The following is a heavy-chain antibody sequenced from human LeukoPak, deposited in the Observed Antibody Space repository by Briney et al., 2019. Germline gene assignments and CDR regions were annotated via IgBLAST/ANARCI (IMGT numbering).Heavy chain of an antibody. CDR1: GYTFTSYG. Sequence: ASVKVSCKASGYTFTSYGISWVRQAPGQGLEWMGWISAYNGSTNYAQKLQGRVTMTTDTSTSTAYMELRSLRSDDTAVYYCTRVSKGEYYYDYWGQGTLVTVSS. V-gene: IGHV1-18*01. D-gene: IGHD3-10*01. CDR2: ISAYNGST. J-gene: IGHJ4*02. CDR3: TRVSKGEYYYDY.